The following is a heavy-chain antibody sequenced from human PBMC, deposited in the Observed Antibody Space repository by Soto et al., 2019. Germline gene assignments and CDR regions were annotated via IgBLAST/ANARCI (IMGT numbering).Heavy chain of an antibody. D-gene: IGHD6-6*01. V-gene: IGHV3-48*03. CDR2: ISSSGTTT. J-gene: IGHJ4*02. CDR3: ARMGPRAARPSY. CDR1: GFTFGSYA. Sequence: PGGSLRLSCSASGFTFGSYALPWVRQAPGKGLEWVSVISSSGTTTYYADSVKGRFTISRDNAKNSLYLQMNSLRAEDTAVYYCARMGPRAARPSYWGQGTLVTVSS.